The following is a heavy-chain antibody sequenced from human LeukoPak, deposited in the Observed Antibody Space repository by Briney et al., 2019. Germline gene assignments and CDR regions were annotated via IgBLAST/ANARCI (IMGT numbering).Heavy chain of an antibody. D-gene: IGHD6-6*01. CDR1: GFTFRDYY. J-gene: IGHJ6*04. V-gene: IGHV3-11*01. CDR3: ARDLTLSARPLDV. CDR2: ISSSGSPI. Sequence: GGSLRLSCAASGFTFRDYYMSWIRPAPGKGLEWVSYISSSGSPIYYADSVKGRFTISRDNAKNSLYLQMNSLRAEDTAVYYCARDLTLSARPLDVWGKGTTVTVSS.